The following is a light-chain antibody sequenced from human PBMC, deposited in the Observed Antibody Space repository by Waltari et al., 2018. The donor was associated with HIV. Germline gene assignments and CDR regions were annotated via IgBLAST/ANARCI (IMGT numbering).Light chain of an antibody. CDR2: GPS. V-gene: IGKV3-11*01. J-gene: IGKJ4*01. Sequence: EIVLTQSPATLSLSPGETATISCRASQTVTSYLAWYQQKPGQPPRLLIYGPSNRAEGVPARFSGSGSGADFTLTISSLEPEDFAVYYCQQRSHWPTLAFGGGTKVEF. CDR1: QTVTSY. CDR3: QQRSHWPTLA.